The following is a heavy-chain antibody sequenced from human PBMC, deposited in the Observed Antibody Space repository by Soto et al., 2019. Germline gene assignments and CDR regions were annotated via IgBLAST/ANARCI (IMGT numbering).Heavy chain of an antibody. CDR1: GGTISGYY. J-gene: IGHJ5*02. Sequence: SETLSLTCSVSGGTISGYYWTWIRQPAGKGLGWIGRIYSSGNTKYNPSLQSRVTMSLDTSNNQFSLRLTSVTAADTAVYYCARGQRFSDWFDPWGQGTLVTVSS. D-gene: IGHD3-3*01. V-gene: IGHV4-4*07. CDR3: ARGQRFSDWFDP. CDR2: IYSSGNT.